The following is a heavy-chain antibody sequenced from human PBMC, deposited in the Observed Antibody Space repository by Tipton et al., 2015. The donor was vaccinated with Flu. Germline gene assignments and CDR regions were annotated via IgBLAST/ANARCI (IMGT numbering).Heavy chain of an antibody. D-gene: IGHD4-11*01. V-gene: IGHV4-39*07. CDR2: INHGGST. CDR3: ARRDYSNYVSDPKSWFDP. CDR1: GGSVSSGSYY. Sequence: LRLSCTVSGGSVSSGSYYWSWIRQPPGKGLEWIGEINHGGSTHYKTSLKSRVTMSVDTSKNQFSLKMKSLTASDMAVYYCARRDYSNYVSDPKSWFDPWGQGTLVAVSS. J-gene: IGHJ5*02.